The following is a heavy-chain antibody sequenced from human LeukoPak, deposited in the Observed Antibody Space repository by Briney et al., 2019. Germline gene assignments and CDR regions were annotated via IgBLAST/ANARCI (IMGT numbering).Heavy chain of an antibody. D-gene: IGHD3-3*01. CDR3: ARAGTIFGVVIHFDY. J-gene: IGHJ4*02. CDR1: GGTFSSYA. Sequence: SVKVSCKASGGTFSSYAISWVRQAPGQGLEWMGGIIPIFGTANYAQKFQGRVTITADESTSTAYMELSSLRSEDTAVYYCARAGTIFGVVIHFDYWGQGTLVTVSS. CDR2: IIPIFGTA. V-gene: IGHV1-69*13.